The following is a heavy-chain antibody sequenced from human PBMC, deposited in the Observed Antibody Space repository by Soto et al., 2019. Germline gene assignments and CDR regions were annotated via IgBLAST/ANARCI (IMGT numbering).Heavy chain of an antibody. CDR1: GLTFRSYT. V-gene: IGHV3-21*01. CDR2: ISSSSSDI. CDR3: ASLVAAPSSFSSYYYGMDV. D-gene: IGHD6-6*01. Sequence: GGSLRLSCAASGLTFRSYTMDWVRQAPGKGLEWVSSISSSSSDIYYADSVKGRFTVSRDNAKNSLYLQMNSLRAEDTAVYYCASLVAAPSSFSSYYYGMDVLGLGTTVTVSS. J-gene: IGHJ6*02.